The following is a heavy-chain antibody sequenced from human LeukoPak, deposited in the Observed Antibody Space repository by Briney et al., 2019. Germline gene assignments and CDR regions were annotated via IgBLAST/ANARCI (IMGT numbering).Heavy chain of an antibody. CDR1: GFTFSSYE. Sequence: AGGSLRLSCAASGFTFSSYEMNWVRQAPGKGLEWVSYISSSGSTIYYADSVKGRFTISRDNAKNSLYLQMNSLRAEDTAVYYCARDTNTVTIDYWGQGTLVTVSS. D-gene: IGHD4-17*01. V-gene: IGHV3-48*03. CDR3: ARDTNTVTIDY. J-gene: IGHJ4*02. CDR2: ISSSGSTI.